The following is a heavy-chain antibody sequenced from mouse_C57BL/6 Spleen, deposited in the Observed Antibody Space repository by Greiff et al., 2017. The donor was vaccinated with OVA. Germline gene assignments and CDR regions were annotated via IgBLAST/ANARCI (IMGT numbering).Heavy chain of an antibody. CDR3: SRGATGFDY. CDR1: GYSITSGYY. V-gene: IGHV3-6*01. Sequence: EVKLMESGPGLVKPSQSLSLTCSVTGYSITSGYYWNWIRQFPGNKLEWMGYISYDGSNNYNPSLKNRISITRDTSKNQLFLKLNSVTTEDTATYYWSRGATGFDYWGQGTTLTVSS. D-gene: IGHD4-1*02. J-gene: IGHJ2*01. CDR2: ISYDGSN.